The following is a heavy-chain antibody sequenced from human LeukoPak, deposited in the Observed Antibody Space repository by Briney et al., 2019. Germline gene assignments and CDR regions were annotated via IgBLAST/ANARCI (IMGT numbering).Heavy chain of an antibody. CDR2: INHSGST. Sequence: SETLSLTCAVYGGSFSGYYWSWIRQPPGKGLEWIGEINHSGSTNYNPSLKSRVTISVDTSKNQFSLKLSSVTAADTAVYYCARGAGYDPWGQGTLVTVSS. D-gene: IGHD6-25*01. CDR1: GGSFSGYY. CDR3: ARGAGYDP. V-gene: IGHV4-34*01. J-gene: IGHJ5*02.